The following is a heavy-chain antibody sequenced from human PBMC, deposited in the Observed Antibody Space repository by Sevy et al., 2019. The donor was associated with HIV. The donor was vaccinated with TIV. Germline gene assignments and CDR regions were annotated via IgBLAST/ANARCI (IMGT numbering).Heavy chain of an antibody. CDR1: GGSITSLY. V-gene: IGHV4-59*08. J-gene: IGHJ4*02. CDR2: IYYNGHI. CDR3: AGENAWGRGYS. D-gene: IGHD1-26*01. Sequence: SETLYLTCTVSGGSITSLYWNWIRQPPGKGLEWIANIYYNGHINYNPSLKSRVTLSLDTSKNQFSLRLSSVTAADTAMYYCAGENAWGRGYSWGQGTLVTISS.